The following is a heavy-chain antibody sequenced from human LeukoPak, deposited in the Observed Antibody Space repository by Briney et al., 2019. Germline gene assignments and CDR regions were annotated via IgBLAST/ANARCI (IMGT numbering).Heavy chain of an antibody. CDR1: GGSISSGGYY. D-gene: IGHD2-2*02. V-gene: IGHV4-30-2*01. J-gene: IGHJ5*02. Sequence: SQTLSLTCTVSGGSISSGGYYWSWIRQPPGKGLEWIGYIYHSGSTCYNPSLKSRVTISVDRSKNQFSLKLSSVTAADTAVYYCARVLPNCSSTSCYSWFDPWGQGTLVTVSS. CDR2: IYHSGST. CDR3: ARVLPNCSSTSCYSWFDP.